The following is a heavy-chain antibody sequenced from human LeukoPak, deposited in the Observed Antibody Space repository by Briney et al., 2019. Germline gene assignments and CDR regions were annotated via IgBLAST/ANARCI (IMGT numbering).Heavy chain of an antibody. Sequence: PSETLSLTCTVSGGSISRSDYYWGWIRQPRGKGLEWIASVYYSGSTYYDPSLKSRVTISVDTPKNQFSLNLSSVTAVDTAVYYCARPSRGSGSFKIDSWGRGTLVTVSS. V-gene: IGHV4-39*01. J-gene: IGHJ4*02. D-gene: IGHD3-10*01. CDR1: GGSISRSDYY. CDR3: ARPSRGSGSFKIDS. CDR2: VYYSGST.